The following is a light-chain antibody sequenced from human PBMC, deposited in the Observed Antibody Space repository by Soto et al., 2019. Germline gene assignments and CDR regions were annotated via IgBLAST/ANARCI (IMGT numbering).Light chain of an antibody. CDR1: NIGSKN. Sequence: SHELTQPLSVSVALGQTARITCGGNNIGSKNVHWYQQKPGQAPVLVIYRDSNRPSGIPERFSGSNSGNTATLTISGLQAEDEADYYCSSYTSSSTLLYVFGTGTKLTVL. CDR3: SSYTSSSTLLYV. V-gene: IGLV3-9*01. J-gene: IGLJ1*01. CDR2: RDS.